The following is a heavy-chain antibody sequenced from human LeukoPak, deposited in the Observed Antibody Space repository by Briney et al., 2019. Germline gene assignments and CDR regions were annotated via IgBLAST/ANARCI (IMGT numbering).Heavy chain of an antibody. CDR2: FGTRSTSI. CDR1: GFTFSDS. D-gene: IGHD6-19*01. J-gene: IGHJ6*02. CDR3: ARASVAGTYYYYGMDV. Sequence: GGSLRLSCTASGFTFSDSMNWIRQAPGKGLEWVSSFGTRSTSIYHAGSVKGRFAISRDNAKNSLYLQMNSLRAEDTAVYYCARASVAGTYYYYGMDVWGQGTTVTVSS. V-gene: IGHV3-21*01.